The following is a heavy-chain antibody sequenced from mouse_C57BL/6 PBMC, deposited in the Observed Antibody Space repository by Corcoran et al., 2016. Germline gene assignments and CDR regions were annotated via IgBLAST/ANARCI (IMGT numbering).Heavy chain of an antibody. CDR3: ARTLLYYWYFDV. D-gene: IGHD2-1*01. CDR2: INPNNGGT. V-gene: IGHV1-18*01. Sequence: EVQLQQSGPELVKPGASVKIPCKASGYTFTDYNMDWVKQSHGKSLEWIGDINPNNGGTIYNQKFKGKATLTVDKSSSTAYMELRSLTSEDTAVYYCARTLLYYWYFDVWGTGTTVTVSS. J-gene: IGHJ1*03. CDR1: GYTFTDYN.